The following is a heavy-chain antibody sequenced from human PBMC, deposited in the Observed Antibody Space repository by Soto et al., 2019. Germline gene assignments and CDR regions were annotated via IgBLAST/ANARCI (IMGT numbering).Heavy chain of an antibody. Sequence: GGSLRLSCAASGFTFSSYAMSWVRQAPGKGLEWVSAISGSGGSTYYADSVKGRFTISRDNSKNTLYLQMNSLRAEDTAVYYCAKDSSSSWFHYYYYGMDVWGQGTTVTVSS. V-gene: IGHV3-23*01. J-gene: IGHJ6*02. CDR3: AKDSSSSWFHYYYYGMDV. D-gene: IGHD6-13*01. CDR1: GFTFSSYA. CDR2: ISGSGGST.